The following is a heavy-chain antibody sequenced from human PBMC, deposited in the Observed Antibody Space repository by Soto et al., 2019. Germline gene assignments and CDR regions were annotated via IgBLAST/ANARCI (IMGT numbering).Heavy chain of an antibody. CDR1: GFSFSSYD. D-gene: IGHD5-12*01. Sequence: GGSLRLSCAASGFSFSSYDMTWVRQAPGQGLEWVSSLSVTGGGPYYADSVRGRFTMSRDNSKNTLALEMSGLRADDSAVYYCAKDLRDWLRNAFDVWGQGTMVTVSS. CDR3: AKDLRDWLRNAFDV. V-gene: IGHV3-23*01. J-gene: IGHJ3*01. CDR2: LSVTGGGP.